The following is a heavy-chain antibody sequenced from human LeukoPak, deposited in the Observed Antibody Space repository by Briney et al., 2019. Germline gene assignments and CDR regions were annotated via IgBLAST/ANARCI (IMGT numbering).Heavy chain of an antibody. Sequence: SSETLSLTCTVSGGSLSSYYWSWVRQPPGEGLGWVGYIYYSGSTNYNPSLKSRVTISVDTSKNQFSLKLSSVTAADTAVYYCARALITIFGVVPKGVFDYWGQGTLVTVSS. CDR2: IYYSGST. V-gene: IGHV4-59*01. CDR3: ARALITIFGVVPKGVFDY. D-gene: IGHD3-3*01. CDR1: GGSLSSYY. J-gene: IGHJ4*02.